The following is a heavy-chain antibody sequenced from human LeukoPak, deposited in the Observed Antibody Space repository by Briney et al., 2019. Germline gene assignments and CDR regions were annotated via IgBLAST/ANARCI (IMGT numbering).Heavy chain of an antibody. J-gene: IGHJ4*02. Sequence: GGSLRLSCAASGFTFSSYSMNWVRQAPGKGLEWVSSISSSSSYIYYADSVKGRFTISRDNAKNSLYLQMNSLRAEDTAVYYCAKKQQLENLGYFDYWGQGTLVTVSS. D-gene: IGHD6-13*01. CDR3: AKKQQLENLGYFDY. CDR1: GFTFSSYS. V-gene: IGHV3-21*01. CDR2: ISSSSSYI.